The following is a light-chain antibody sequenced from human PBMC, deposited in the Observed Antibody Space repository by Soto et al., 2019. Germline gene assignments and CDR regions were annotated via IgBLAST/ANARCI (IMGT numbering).Light chain of an antibody. Sequence: QTVVTQPPSASASLGASGTLTCTLSSGYSNYKVDWYQQRPGKGPRFVMRVGTGGIVGSKGDGIPARFSVLGSGLNRYLTIKNIQEEDESDYHCGADHGSGSNFVYVFGTGTKVTVL. J-gene: IGLJ1*01. CDR1: SGYSNYK. V-gene: IGLV9-49*01. CDR2: VGTGGIVG. CDR3: GADHGSGSNFVYV.